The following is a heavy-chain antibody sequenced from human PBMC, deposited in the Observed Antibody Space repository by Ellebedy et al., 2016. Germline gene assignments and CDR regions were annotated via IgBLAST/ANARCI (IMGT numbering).Heavy chain of an antibody. V-gene: IGHV4-39*07. J-gene: IGHJ5*02. CDR2: IYYSGST. D-gene: IGHD3-3*01. Sequence: SETLSLTXTVSGGSISSSSYYWGWIRQPPGKGLEWIGSIYYSGSTYYNPSLKSRVTISVDTSKNQFSLKLSSVTAADTAVYYCARLRGATIFGVPRGNWFNPWGQGTLVTVSS. CDR1: GGSISSSSYY. CDR3: ARLRGATIFGVPRGNWFNP.